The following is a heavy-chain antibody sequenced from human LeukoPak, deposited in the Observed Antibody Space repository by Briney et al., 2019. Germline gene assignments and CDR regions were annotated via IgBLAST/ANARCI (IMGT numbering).Heavy chain of an antibody. D-gene: IGHD4-17*01. CDR1: GFTFSGSA. J-gene: IGHJ4*02. Sequence: GGSLRLSCAASGFTFSGSAMHWVRQASGKGLEWVGRIRGKANSYATAYAASVKGRFTISRDDSKNTAYLQMNSLKTEDTAVYYCTRHVNYGDYEGWGQGTLVTVSS. CDR2: IRGKANSYAT. CDR3: TRHVNYGDYEG. V-gene: IGHV3-73*01.